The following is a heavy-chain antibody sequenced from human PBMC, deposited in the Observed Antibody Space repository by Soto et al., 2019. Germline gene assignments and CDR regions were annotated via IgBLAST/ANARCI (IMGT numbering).Heavy chain of an antibody. CDR1: GGSISSSNW. J-gene: IGHJ3*02. D-gene: IGHD1-7*01. V-gene: IGHV4-4*02. CDR2: IYHSGST. CDR3: ARDLRVLVSRWNYYAFDI. Sequence: QVQLQESGPGLVKPSGTLSLTCAVSGGSISSSNWWSWVRQPPGKGLEWIGEIYHSGSTNYNPSLKSRGTISVDKSKNQFSLKLSSVTAADTAVYYCARDLRVLVSRWNYYAFDIWGQGTMVTVSS.